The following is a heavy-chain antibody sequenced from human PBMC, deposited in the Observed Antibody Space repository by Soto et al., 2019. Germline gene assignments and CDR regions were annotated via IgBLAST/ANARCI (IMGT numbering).Heavy chain of an antibody. CDR3: ARDISLIVSGMDV. J-gene: IGHJ6*02. D-gene: IGHD3-22*01. Sequence: PSETLSLTCTGSGGSISSYYWSWIRQPAGKGLEWIGRFYTSASTNYNPSLKSRVTMSVDTSKNQFSLKLSSVTAADTAVYYCARDISLIVSGMDVWGQGTTVTVSS. CDR2: FYTSAST. V-gene: IGHV4-4*07. CDR1: GGSISSYY.